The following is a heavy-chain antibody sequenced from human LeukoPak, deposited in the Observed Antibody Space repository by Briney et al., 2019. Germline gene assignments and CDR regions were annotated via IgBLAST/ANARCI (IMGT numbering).Heavy chain of an antibody. D-gene: IGHD3-3*01. CDR2: IIPIFGTA. J-gene: IGHJ6*03. CDR3: ARTRAVTIDYYYYYMDV. V-gene: IGHV1-69*05. Sequence: SVKVSCKASGGTFISYAISWVRQAPGQGLEWMGGIIPIFGTANYAQKFQGRVTITTDESTSTAYMELSSLRSEDTAVYYCARTRAVTIDYYYYYMDVWGKGTTVTVSS. CDR1: GGTFISYA.